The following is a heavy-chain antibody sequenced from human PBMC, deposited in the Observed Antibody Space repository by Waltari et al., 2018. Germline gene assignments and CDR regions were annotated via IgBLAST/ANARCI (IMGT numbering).Heavy chain of an antibody. CDR3: SRARDEDTAMVFFDH. CDR1: GFTVSPTH. Sequence: DVQLVESGGGLVHPGGSLRLSLAASGFTVSPTHRSWVRQAPGKGLEWVSIIYPAGSTYNADSVVGRFTISRDVSQNTLHLQMNNLRPGDTAVYYCSRARDEDTAMVFFDHWGQGTLVSVSS. V-gene: IGHV3-66*02. J-gene: IGHJ4*02. CDR2: IYPAGST. D-gene: IGHD5-18*01.